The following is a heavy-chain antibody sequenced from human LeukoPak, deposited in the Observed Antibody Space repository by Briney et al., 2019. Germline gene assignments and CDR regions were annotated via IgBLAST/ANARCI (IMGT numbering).Heavy chain of an antibody. CDR1: GFTVSSNY. CDR3: ARDGVGATGFDY. V-gene: IGHV3-66*02. CDR2: IYSGGST. J-gene: IGHJ4*02. Sequence: GGSLRLSCAASGFTVSSNYMSWVRQAPGKGLEWVSVIYSGGSTYYADSVEGRFTISRDNSKNTLYLQMNSLRAEDTAVYYCARDGVGATGFDYWGQGTLVTVSS. D-gene: IGHD1-26*01.